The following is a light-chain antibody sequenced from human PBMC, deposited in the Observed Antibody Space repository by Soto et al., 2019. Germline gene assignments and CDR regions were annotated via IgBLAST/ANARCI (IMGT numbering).Light chain of an antibody. CDR3: SSKRTTASLV. V-gene: IGLV2-14*01. J-gene: IGLJ1*01. Sequence: SALTQPASVSGSPGQTITISCTGTGSDVGAYNYVSWYQQHPGKAPKLMIYEVSNRPSGVSDRFSGSKSGNTASLTISGLQAADEADYYCSSKRTTASLVFGTGTKVTVL. CDR2: EVS. CDR1: GSDVGAYNY.